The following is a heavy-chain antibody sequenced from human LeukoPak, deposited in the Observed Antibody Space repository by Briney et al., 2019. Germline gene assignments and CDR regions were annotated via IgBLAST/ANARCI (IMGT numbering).Heavy chain of an antibody. D-gene: IGHD3-10*01. CDR1: GFTFSSYA. V-gene: IGHV3-23*01. CDR2: ISGSGGST. CDR3: AKDRDGSGSYYNSFDY. Sequence: GGSLRLSCAASGFTFSSYAMSWVRQAPGKGLEWVSAISGSGGSTYYADSVKGRFTISRDNSKNTLYLQMNSLRAEDTAVYYCAKDRDGSGSYYNSFDYWGQGTLVTVSS. J-gene: IGHJ4*02.